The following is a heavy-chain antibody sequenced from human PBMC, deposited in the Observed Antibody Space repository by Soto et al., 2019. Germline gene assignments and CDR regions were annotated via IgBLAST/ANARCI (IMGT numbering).Heavy chain of an antibody. CDR2: INAGNGNT. J-gene: IGHJ4*02. V-gene: IGHV1-3*05. CDR3: ARDILFDY. Sequence: QVQLVQSGAEEKKPGASVKVSCKASGYTFTSYAMHWVRQAPGQRLEWMGWINAGNGNTKYSQKFQGRVTITRDTAASTAYMELSRLRSEGTAVYFCARDILFDYWGQGTLVTVSS. CDR1: GYTFTSYA. D-gene: IGHD2-15*01.